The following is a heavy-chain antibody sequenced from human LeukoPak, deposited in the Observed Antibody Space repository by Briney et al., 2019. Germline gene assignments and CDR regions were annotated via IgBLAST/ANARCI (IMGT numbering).Heavy chain of an antibody. Sequence: GGSLRLSCAASGFTFSNYWMHWIRQVPGKGLVWVSHIKYDGSATNYADSVKGRFTISRDNAKSTLYLQMNSLRAEDTAVYYCVSGSLQSGYNFDYWGQGALVTVSS. V-gene: IGHV3-74*01. CDR3: VSGSLQSGYNFDY. J-gene: IGHJ4*02. D-gene: IGHD3-3*01. CDR1: GFTFSNYW. CDR2: IKYDGSAT.